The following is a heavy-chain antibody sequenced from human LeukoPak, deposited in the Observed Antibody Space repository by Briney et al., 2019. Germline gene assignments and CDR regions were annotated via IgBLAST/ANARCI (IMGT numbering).Heavy chain of an antibody. V-gene: IGHV3-7*01. CDR3: ARTKTEWILDL. D-gene: IGHD3-3*01. CDR1: GFMFNAYW. J-gene: IGHJ2*01. CDR2: IRQDGGEI. Sequence: GGSLRLSCTGSGFMFNAYWMTWVRKAAWMRLEWVGNIRQDGGEIFYVVSVRGRFTISRDNAKNSLYLHLNSLRAEDTAVYYCARTKTEWILDLWGRDTLVTVSS.